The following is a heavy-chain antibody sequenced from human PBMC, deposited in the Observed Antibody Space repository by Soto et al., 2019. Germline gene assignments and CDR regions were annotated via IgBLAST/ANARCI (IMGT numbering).Heavy chain of an antibody. D-gene: IGHD3-10*01. CDR1: GFTFSNYT. Sequence: LSCAASGFTFSNYTMHWVRQAPGKGLEWVALISYDEIDKYYADAVKGRFTISRDNSKNTLYLQMDSLRAEDTAVYYCAGRSGSSDYWGQGALVTVSS. J-gene: IGHJ4*02. CDR3: AGRSGSSDY. CDR2: ISYDEIDK. V-gene: IGHV3-30*04.